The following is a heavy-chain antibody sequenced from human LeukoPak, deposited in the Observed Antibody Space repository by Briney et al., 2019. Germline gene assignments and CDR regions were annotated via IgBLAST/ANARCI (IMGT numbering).Heavy chain of an antibody. V-gene: IGHV4-61*02. J-gene: IGHJ5*02. CDR3: ARGAGPPWFDP. Sequence: PSQTLSLTCNVSDGSISSHNYFWSWIRQPAGKGLEWIGRMSSNGISTYNPSLKSRVTISIDTSRNQFSMHLNSVTAADTGVYYCARGAGPPWFDPWGQGTLVTVSA. D-gene: IGHD6-19*01. CDR2: MSSNGIS. CDR1: DGSISSHNYF.